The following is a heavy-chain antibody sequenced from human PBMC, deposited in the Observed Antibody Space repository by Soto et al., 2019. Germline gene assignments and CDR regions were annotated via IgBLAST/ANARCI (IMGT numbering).Heavy chain of an antibody. CDR1: GFTFGDYG. Sequence: GGSLRLSCAASGFTFGDYGMSWVRQAPGKGLEWVSGINWNGGSTGYADSVKGRFTISRDNAKNSLYLQMNSLRAEDTALYYCARVTSDYYYYYMDVWGKGTTVTVSS. CDR2: INWNGGST. CDR3: ARVTSDYYYYYMDV. D-gene: IGHD4-4*01. J-gene: IGHJ6*03. V-gene: IGHV3-20*04.